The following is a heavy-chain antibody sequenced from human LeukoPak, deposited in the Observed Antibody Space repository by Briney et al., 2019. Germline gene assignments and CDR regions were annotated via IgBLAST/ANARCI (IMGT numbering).Heavy chain of an antibody. CDR3: AKTVVRGVIKYYFDY. D-gene: IGHD3-10*01. V-gene: IGHV3-23*01. CDR2: ISGSGGGT. Sequence: GGSLRPSCAASGFTFSSYAMSWVRQAPGKGLAWVSAISGSGGGTYYADSVKGRFTISRDNSKNTLYLQMNSLRAEDTAVYYCAKTVVRGVIKYYFDYWGQGTLVTVSS. J-gene: IGHJ4*02. CDR1: GFTFSSYA.